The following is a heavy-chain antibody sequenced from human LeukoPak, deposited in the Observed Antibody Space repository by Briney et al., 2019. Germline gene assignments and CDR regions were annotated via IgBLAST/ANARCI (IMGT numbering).Heavy chain of an antibody. CDR2: INHSGST. Sequence: NTSETLSLTCAVHGASFSASNWIWIRQPPGKGLEWIGEINHSGSTNYNPSLKSRVTISVDTSKNQFSLKLSSVTAADTAVYYCARWFGAIDYWGQGTLVTVSS. CDR3: ARWFGAIDY. J-gene: IGHJ4*02. V-gene: IGHV4-34*01. D-gene: IGHD3-10*01. CDR1: GASFSASN.